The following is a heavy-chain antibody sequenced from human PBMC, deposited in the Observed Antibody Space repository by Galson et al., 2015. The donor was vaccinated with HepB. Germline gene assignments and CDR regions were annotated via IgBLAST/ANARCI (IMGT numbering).Heavy chain of an antibody. CDR2: ISYAGSNE. CDR3: VYASGSHSFAIDT. V-gene: IGHV3-30*04. CDR1: GLTLSTYD. D-gene: IGHD3-10*01. Sequence: LRLSCAASGLTLSTYDMHWVRQAPGKGLEWVAVISYAGSNEDQADSVKGRFTISRDNSKNTLYLQMNSLRAEDTAMYYCVYASGSHSFAIDTWGRGTMVTVSS. J-gene: IGHJ3*02.